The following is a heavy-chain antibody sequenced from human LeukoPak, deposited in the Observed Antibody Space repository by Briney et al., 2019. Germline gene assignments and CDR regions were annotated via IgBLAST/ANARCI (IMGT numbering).Heavy chain of an antibody. CDR1: GGTFSSYA. D-gene: IGHD5-18*01. V-gene: IGHV1-69*05. J-gene: IGHJ5*02. CDR3: ARGVGDSYGYHWFDP. Sequence: ASVKVSCKASGGTFSSYAISWVRQAPGQGLEWMGGIIPIFGTANYAQKFQGRVTITTDESTSTAYMELSSLRSEDTAVYYCARGVGDSYGYHWFDPWGQGTLVTVSS. CDR2: IIPIFGTA.